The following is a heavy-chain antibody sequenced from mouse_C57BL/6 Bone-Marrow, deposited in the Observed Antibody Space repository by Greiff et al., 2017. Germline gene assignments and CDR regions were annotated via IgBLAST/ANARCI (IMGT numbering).Heavy chain of an antibody. CDR3: TYFITTEELNFDY. J-gene: IGHJ2*01. CDR1: GFNIKDDY. Sequence: VQLKESGAELVRPGASVKLSCTASGFNIKDDYMHWVKQRPEQGLEWIGWIDPENGDTEYASKFQGKATITADTSSNTAYLQLSSLTSEDTAVYYCTYFITTEELNFDYWGQGTTLTVSS. V-gene: IGHV14-4*01. D-gene: IGHD1-1*01. CDR2: IDPENGDT.